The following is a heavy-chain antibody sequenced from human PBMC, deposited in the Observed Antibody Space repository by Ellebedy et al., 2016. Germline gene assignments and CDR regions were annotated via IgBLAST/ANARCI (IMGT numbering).Heavy chain of an antibody. CDR3: ANIRSTWSNIFDF. D-gene: IGHD6-13*01. CDR1: GVSITSTNYC. J-gene: IGHJ4*02. Sequence: SETLSLTCAVSGVSITSTNYCWGWIRQPPGRGLEWIGSVHYSANTYYTPSLESRVTIALDTSKNQFSLRLSSVTAADTAVYYCANIRSTWSNIFDFWGQGSLVAVSS. CDR2: VHYSANT. V-gene: IGHV4-39*01.